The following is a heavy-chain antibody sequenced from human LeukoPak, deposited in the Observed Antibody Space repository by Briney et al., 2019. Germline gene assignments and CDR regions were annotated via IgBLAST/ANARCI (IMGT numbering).Heavy chain of an antibody. CDR1: GFLFSDSY. CDR3: ARDRGPVTMLRDAFDL. D-gene: IGHD3-10*01. V-gene: IGHV3-11*01. J-gene: IGHJ3*01. Sequence: GGSLRLSCAASGFLFSDSYMSWIRQAPGKPLEWISYINNDGDTMYYAASVRGRFTISRDNAENSLYLQMTNVRAEDTALYFCARDRGPVTMLRDAFDLWGQGTMVTVSS. CDR2: INNDGDTM.